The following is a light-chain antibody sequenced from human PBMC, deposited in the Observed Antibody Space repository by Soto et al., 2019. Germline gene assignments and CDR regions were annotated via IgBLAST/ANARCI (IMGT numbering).Light chain of an antibody. CDR1: QSVRSK. CDR2: GAS. J-gene: IGKJ2*01. Sequence: EIVMTQSPATLSVSPGERATLSCRASQSVRSKLAWYQQKRGQAPRLLIYGASTRATGVPARFSGSGSVTEFTLTISSLQSEDFAVYYCQQYDDWPPYTFGQGTKLEIK. V-gene: IGKV3-15*01. CDR3: QQYDDWPPYT.